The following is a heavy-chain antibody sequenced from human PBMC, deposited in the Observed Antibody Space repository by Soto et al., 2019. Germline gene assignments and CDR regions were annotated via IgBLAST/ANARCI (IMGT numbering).Heavy chain of an antibody. CDR3: ARVRITGTTNRFDP. Sequence: PSGTLSLTCTVPGGSFSSYYWSWIRQPPGKGLEWIGYIYYSGSTNYNPSLKSRVTISVDTSKNQFSLKLSSVTAADTAVYYCARVRITGTTNRFDPWGQGTLVTVSS. V-gene: IGHV4-59*01. D-gene: IGHD1-7*01. J-gene: IGHJ5*02. CDR2: IYYSGST. CDR1: GGSFSSYY.